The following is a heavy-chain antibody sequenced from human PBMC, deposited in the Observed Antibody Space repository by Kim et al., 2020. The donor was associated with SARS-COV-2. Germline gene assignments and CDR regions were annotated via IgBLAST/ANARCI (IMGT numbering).Heavy chain of an antibody. CDR2: INHSGST. CDR3: ARQGVGSSGYYYGGGYFDY. CDR1: GGSFSGYY. V-gene: IGHV4-34*01. J-gene: IGHJ4*02. Sequence: SETLSLTCAVYGGSFSGYYWSWIRQPPGKGLEWIGEINHSGSTNYNPSLKSRVTISVDTSKNQFSLKLSSVTAADTAVYYCARQGVGSSGYYYGGGYFDYWGQGTLVTVSS. D-gene: IGHD3-22*01.